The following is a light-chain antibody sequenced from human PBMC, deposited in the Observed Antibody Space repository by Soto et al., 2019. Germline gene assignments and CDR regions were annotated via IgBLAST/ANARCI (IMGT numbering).Light chain of an antibody. J-gene: IGKJ2*01. CDR3: QQYGSSPPYT. CDR2: GSS. CDR1: QSVSNNS. V-gene: IGKV3-20*01. Sequence: EVVLTQSPGTLSLSPGERATLSCRASQSVSNNSLAWYQQKPGQAPRLLIFGSSDRATGIPDRFSGSGSGTDFTLTISRLEPEDFAMYYCQQYGSSPPYTFGLGTKLEIK.